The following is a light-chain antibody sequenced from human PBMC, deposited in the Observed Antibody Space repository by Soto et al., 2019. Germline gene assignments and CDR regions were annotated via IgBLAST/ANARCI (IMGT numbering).Light chain of an antibody. CDR1: QSVSTY. Sequence: EIVLTQSPATLSLSPGERATLSCRASQSVSTYLAWYQQKPGQAPRLLIFDTSNRATGIPARFSGSGSGTDFTLTISCLEPEDFALYYCQQRSNWPLTFGGGTRVQMK. CDR2: DTS. J-gene: IGKJ4*01. V-gene: IGKV3-11*01. CDR3: QQRSNWPLT.